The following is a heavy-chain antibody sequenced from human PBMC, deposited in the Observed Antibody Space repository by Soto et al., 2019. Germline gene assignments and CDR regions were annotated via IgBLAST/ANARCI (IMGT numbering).Heavy chain of an antibody. CDR3: ASLKY. CDR1: GFNFSSYS. J-gene: IGHJ4*02. V-gene: IGHV3-21*01. Sequence: EVQRVESGGGLVTPGGSLRLSCAASGFNFSSYSMNWVRQAQGKGLEWGATISSSSSYIYYADAVKGRFTISRDNDKNPLYLQMNSQRAEATSVYYCASLKYWGQGTLVTVSS. CDR2: ISSSSSYI.